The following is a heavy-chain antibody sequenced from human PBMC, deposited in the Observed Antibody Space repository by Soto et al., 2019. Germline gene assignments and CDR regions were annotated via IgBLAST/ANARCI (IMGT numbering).Heavy chain of an antibody. CDR3: ARDLRYCSGGSCYSPNYYSYGLDV. Sequence: QVQLVQSGAEVKKPGASVKVSCKASGYTFTSYAMHWVRQAPGQRLEWMGWINAGNGNTKYSQKFQGRVTITRDTSASTAYIEPSSLRAEDTGVYYCARDLRYCSGGSCYSPNYYSYGLDVWGQGTTVTVSS. CDR1: GYTFTSYA. V-gene: IGHV1-3*01. J-gene: IGHJ6*02. D-gene: IGHD2-15*01. CDR2: INAGNGNT.